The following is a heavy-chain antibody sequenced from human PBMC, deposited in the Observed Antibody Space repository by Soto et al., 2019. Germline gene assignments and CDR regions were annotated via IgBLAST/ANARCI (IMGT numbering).Heavy chain of an antibody. Sequence: PGGSLRLSCAASGFSLSSSALHWVRQAPGKGLEWVAVVSYDGSEKFYADSVKGRFTISRDTSTNTLFLQMNSLTAEDTAVYYCARDLDYYYGSAYFDAFDIWGQGTMVTVSS. J-gene: IGHJ3*02. CDR2: VSYDGSEK. CDR1: GFSLSSSA. V-gene: IGHV3-30-3*01. CDR3: ARDLDYYYGSAYFDAFDI. D-gene: IGHD3-22*01.